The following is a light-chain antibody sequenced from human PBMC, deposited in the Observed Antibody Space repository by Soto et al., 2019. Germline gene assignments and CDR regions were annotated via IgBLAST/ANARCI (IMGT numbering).Light chain of an antibody. CDR3: QHYSIYSEA. V-gene: IGKV1-5*03. J-gene: IGKJ1*01. Sequence: KMIQSDSTRSVYEKSGVTITCLASQTISSWLAWYQQKPGKAPKLLIYKASTLKSGVPSRFSGSGSGTEFTLTISSLQPEDFALYYCQHYSIYSEAFGQGTKVDIK. CDR1: QTISSW. CDR2: KAS.